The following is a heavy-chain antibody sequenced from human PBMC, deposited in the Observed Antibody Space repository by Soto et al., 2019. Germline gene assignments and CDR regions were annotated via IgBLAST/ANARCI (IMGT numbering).Heavy chain of an antibody. Sequence: ESGGGLVQPGGSLRLSCAASGFTVSSNYMSWVRQAPGKGLEWVSVIYSGGSTYYADSVKGRFTISRDNSKNTLYLQMNSLRAEDTAVYYCARNYGDYVAYYYYYYMDVWGKGTTVTVSS. CDR3: ARNYGDYVAYYYYYYMDV. D-gene: IGHD4-17*01. CDR2: IYSGGST. V-gene: IGHV3-66*01. J-gene: IGHJ6*03. CDR1: GFTVSSNY.